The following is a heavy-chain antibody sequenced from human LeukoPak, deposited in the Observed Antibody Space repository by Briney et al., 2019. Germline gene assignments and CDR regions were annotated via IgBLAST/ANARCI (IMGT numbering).Heavy chain of an antibody. CDR3: AKGGYYYDSSGYYYPDAFDI. CDR1: GFTFSSYA. J-gene: IGHJ3*02. Sequence: PGGSLRLSCAASGFTFSSYAMSWVRQAPGKGLEWVSAISGSGGSTYYADSVKGRFTISRDNSKNTLYLQMNRLRAEDTAVYYCAKGGYYYDSSGYYYPDAFDIWGQGTMVTVSS. V-gene: IGHV3-23*01. CDR2: ISGSGGST. D-gene: IGHD3-22*01.